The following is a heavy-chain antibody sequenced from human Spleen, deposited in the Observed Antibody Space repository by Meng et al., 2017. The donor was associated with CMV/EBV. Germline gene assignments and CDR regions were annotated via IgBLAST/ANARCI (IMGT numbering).Heavy chain of an antibody. V-gene: IGHV1-18*01. CDR1: GYTFTNYG. CDR2: ISTYSGNT. CDR3: ARDTLNWNFDY. D-gene: IGHD1-1*01. J-gene: IGHJ4*02. Sequence: ASVKVSCKASGYTFTNYGITWVRQAPGQGLEWMGWISTYSGNTNYAHRLQGRVTMTTDTSTSTAYMSLRRLRSDDTAVYFCARDTLNWNFDYWGQGTPVTVSS.